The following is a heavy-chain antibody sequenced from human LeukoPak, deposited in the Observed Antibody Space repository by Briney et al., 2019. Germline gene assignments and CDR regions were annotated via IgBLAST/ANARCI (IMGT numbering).Heavy chain of an antibody. D-gene: IGHD4-17*01. CDR3: SLTTVFIPLAY. V-gene: IGHV3-21*01. Sequence: GSLRLFCAASGSTFSSYTMNWVRQAPGKGLEWVSSISSTTKYIYYADSVKGRFTVSRDNAKNSLYLQMNSLRAEDTAVYYCSLTTVFIPLAYWGQGTLVTVFS. J-gene: IGHJ4*02. CDR2: ISSTTKYI. CDR1: GSTFSSYT.